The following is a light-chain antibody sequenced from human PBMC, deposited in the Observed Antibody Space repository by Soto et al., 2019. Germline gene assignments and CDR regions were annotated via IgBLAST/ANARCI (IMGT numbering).Light chain of an antibody. J-gene: IGLJ1*01. V-gene: IGLV1-47*02. CDR2: SNN. CDR3: AAWDDSLSAHFV. Sequence: QSVLTQPPSASGTHGRRVTISCSGSSSKIGSNYVYWYQQLPGTAPKLLIYSNNQRPSGVPDRFSGSKSGTSASLAISGLRSEDEADYYCAAWDDSLSAHFVFGTGTTLTV. CDR1: SSKIGSNY.